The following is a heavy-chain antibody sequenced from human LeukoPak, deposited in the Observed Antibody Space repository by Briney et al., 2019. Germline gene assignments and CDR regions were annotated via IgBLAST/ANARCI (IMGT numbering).Heavy chain of an antibody. Sequence: PSETLSLTCAVYGGSFSGYYWSWIRQPPGKGLEWIGEINHSGSTNYNPSLKSRVTISVDTSKNQFSLKLSSVTAADTAVYYCAREYGDYSFDYWGQGTLVTVSS. CDR3: AREYGDYSFDY. CDR1: GGSFSGYY. D-gene: IGHD4-17*01. V-gene: IGHV4-34*01. CDR2: INHSGST. J-gene: IGHJ4*02.